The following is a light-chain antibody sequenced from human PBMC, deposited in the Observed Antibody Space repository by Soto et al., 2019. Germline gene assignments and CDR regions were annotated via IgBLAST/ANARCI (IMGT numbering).Light chain of an antibody. CDR3: QHHNSYSQT. CDR1: QSIRHY. Sequence: DIQMTQSPPTLSASVGDSVTITCRASQSIRHYLAWYQQMPGKAPKLLIYGASTLQSGVPSRFSGSGSWTEFTLTISSLQPDDFGTYFCQHHNSYSQTFGQGTKVEIK. V-gene: IGKV1-5*01. CDR2: GAS. J-gene: IGKJ1*01.